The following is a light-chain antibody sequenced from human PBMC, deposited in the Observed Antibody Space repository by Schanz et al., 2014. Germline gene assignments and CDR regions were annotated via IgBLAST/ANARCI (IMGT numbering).Light chain of an antibody. J-gene: IGKJ2*01. CDR1: QSIGTW. Sequence: DIQMTQSPSSLSASVGARVTITCRASQSIGTWLAWYQQKPGKAPKVLMYDASSLESGVPSRFSGSGSGTEFTLTITSLQPDDFATYYCQHETFGQGTKLEIK. CDR3: QHET. V-gene: IGKV1-5*01. CDR2: DAS.